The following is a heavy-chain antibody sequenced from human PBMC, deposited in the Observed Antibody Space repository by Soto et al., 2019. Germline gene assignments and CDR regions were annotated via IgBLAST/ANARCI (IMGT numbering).Heavy chain of an antibody. Sequence: PGGSLRLSCAASGFTFSSYGMHWVRQAPGKGLEWVAVIWYDGSNKYYADSVKGRFTISRDNSKNTLYLQMNSLRAEDTAVYYCARASEITPSAFDIWGQGTMVTVSS. J-gene: IGHJ3*02. CDR3: ARASEITPSAFDI. CDR1: GFTFSSYG. D-gene: IGHD3-10*01. V-gene: IGHV3-33*01. CDR2: IWYDGSNK.